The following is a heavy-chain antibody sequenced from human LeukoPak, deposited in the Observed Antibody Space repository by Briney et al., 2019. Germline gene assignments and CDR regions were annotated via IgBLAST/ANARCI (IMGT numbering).Heavy chain of an antibody. V-gene: IGHV4-39*07. Sequence: SETLSLTCTVSGGSISSSSYYWGWIRQPPGKGLEWIGSIYYSGSTYYNPSLKSRVTISVDTSKNQFSLRLTSVTAADTAVYYCARDAVILTRVDYWGQGTLVTVSS. CDR2: IYYSGST. CDR1: GGSISSSSYY. D-gene: IGHD3-9*01. J-gene: IGHJ4*02. CDR3: ARDAVILTRVDY.